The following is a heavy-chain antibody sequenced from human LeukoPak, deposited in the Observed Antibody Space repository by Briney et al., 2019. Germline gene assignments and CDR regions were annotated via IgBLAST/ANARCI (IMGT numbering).Heavy chain of an antibody. CDR2: ISSKGGST. CDR1: GFTFSDYT. J-gene: IGHJ4*02. V-gene: IGHV3-64*01. CDR3: ATFPHY. Sequence: GGSLRLSCAAAGFTFSDYTMLWVRQAPGRGLEYVLAISSKGGSTYYANSVKGRFTISRDNSKNTLYLQMGSLRAEDMAVYYCATFPHYWGQGTLVTVSS.